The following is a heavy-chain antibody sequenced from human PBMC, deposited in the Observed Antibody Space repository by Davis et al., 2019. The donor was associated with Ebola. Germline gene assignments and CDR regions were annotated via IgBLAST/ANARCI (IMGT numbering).Heavy chain of an antibody. CDR2: IYYSGST. V-gene: IGHV4-59*01. CDR3: ARVYDSSGWYSRAGKEPYYYGMDV. Sequence: PSETLSLTCTVSGGSISSYYWSWIRQPPGKGLEWIGYIYYSGSTNYNPSLKSRVTISVDTSKNQFSLKLSSVTAADTAVYYCARVYDSSGWYSRAGKEPYYYGMDVWGQGTTVTVSS. J-gene: IGHJ6*02. CDR1: GGSISSYY. D-gene: IGHD6-19*01.